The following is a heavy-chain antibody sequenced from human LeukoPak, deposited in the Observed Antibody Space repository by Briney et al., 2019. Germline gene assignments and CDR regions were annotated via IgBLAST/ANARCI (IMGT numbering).Heavy chain of an antibody. D-gene: IGHD6-13*01. J-gene: IGHJ5*02. CDR2: IIPIFGTA. CDR1: GGTFSSYA. V-gene: IGHV1-69*06. Sequence: GASVKVSCKASGGTFSSYAISWVRQAPGQGLEWMGGIIPIFGTANYAQKFQGRVTITADKSTSTAYMELSSLRSEDTAVYYCARVRYSSSWYNWFDPWGQGTLVTVSS. CDR3: ARVRYSSSWYNWFDP.